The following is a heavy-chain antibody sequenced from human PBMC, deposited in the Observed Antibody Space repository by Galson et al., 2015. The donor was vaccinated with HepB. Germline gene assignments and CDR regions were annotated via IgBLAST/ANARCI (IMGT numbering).Heavy chain of an antibody. CDR3: ARPLVYGGRGYRFDY. D-gene: IGHD3-22*01. CDR1: GYTFTNFG. CDR2: ISTSNGNT. Sequence: SVKVSCKASGYTFTNFGIDWVRQAPGQGLEWMGWISTSNGNTNYTQKLQGRVTMTTDTSTSTAYMELRSLRSDDTAVYYCARPLVYGGRGYRFDYWGQGTLVTVSS. J-gene: IGHJ4*02. V-gene: IGHV1-18*01.